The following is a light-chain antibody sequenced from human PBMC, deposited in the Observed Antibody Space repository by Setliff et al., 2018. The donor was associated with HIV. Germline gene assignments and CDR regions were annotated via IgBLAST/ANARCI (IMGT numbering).Light chain of an antibody. V-gene: IGLV2-14*01. Sequence: QSVLTQPASVSGSPGQSITISCTGTSSDVGGYSYVSWYQQHPGKAPKLIIYEARNRPSGISNRFSGSKSGNTVSLTISGLQAEDEADYYCSSYESSNTLPFGTGTKVTVL. CDR1: SSDVGGYSY. CDR2: EAR. J-gene: IGLJ1*01. CDR3: SSYESSNTLP.